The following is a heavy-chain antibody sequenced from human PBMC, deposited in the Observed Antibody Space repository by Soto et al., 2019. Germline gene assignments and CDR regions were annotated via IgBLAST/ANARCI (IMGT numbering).Heavy chain of an antibody. J-gene: IGHJ6*02. D-gene: IGHD3-22*01. V-gene: IGHV3-13*04. CDR2: IGTAGDT. Sequence: GGSLRLSCAASGFTFSSYDMHWVRQATGKGLEWVSAIGTAGDTYYPGSVKGRFTISRENAKNSLYLQMNSLRAGDTAVYYCARALHPYYYDSSGSLPPYYYYGMDVWGQGTTVTAP. CDR3: ARALHPYYYDSSGSLPPYYYYGMDV. CDR1: GFTFSSYD.